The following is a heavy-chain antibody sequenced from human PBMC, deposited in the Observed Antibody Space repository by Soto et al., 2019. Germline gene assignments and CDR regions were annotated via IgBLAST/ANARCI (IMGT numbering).Heavy chain of an antibody. CDR3: SRLTEGTAGSYYFDS. J-gene: IGHJ4*02. V-gene: IGHV4-4*02. CDR2: IYLSGST. Sequence: TLSLTCAVSGGSIISTNWWSWVRQPPGKGLEWIGEIYLSGSTKYNPSLKSRVIISVDRSKNQFSLRLSSVTAADTAVYYCSRLTEGTAGSYYFDSWGQGTLVTVSS. D-gene: IGHD1-1*01. CDR1: GGSIISTNW.